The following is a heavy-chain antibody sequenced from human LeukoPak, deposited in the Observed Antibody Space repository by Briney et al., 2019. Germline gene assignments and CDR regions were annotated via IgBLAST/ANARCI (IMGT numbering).Heavy chain of an antibody. J-gene: IGHJ4*02. Sequence: GGSLRLSCTASAFTLGDFYMSWIPQAPGKGLEWIAYISNVGLTTYYAESVKGRFTISRDNAKNSLYLQMNSLRAEDTAVYYCACDFRYLGHDFWGQGTLVTVSS. V-gene: IGHV3-11*01. CDR3: ACDFRYLGHDF. D-gene: IGHD2-21*02. CDR2: ISNVGLTT. CDR1: AFTLGDFY.